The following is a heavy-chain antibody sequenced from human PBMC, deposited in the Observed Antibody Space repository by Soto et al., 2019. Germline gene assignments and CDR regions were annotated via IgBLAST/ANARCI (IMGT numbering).Heavy chain of an antibody. D-gene: IGHD6-19*01. CDR1: GGTFSSYA. CDR3: ASTRVIAVAGAGDAFAI. J-gene: IGHJ3*02. CDR2: IIPIFGTA. V-gene: IGHV1-69*01. Sequence: QVQLVQSGAEVKKPGSSVKVSCKASGGTFSSYAISWVRQAPGQGLEWMGGIIPIFGTANYAQKFQGRVTITADEYMTTAYMELSSLRSEDTAVYYCASTRVIAVAGAGDAFAIWGQGTMVTVSS.